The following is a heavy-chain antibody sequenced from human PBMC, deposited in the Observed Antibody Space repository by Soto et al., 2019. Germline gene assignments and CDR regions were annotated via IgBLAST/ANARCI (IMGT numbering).Heavy chain of an antibody. Sequence: QVQLVQSGAEVKNPGASVKVSCKASGYPFNTYGITWVRQAPGQGLEWMGWISAHNYNTKYAQKFQDRITVTKDTSTSTAYMEVRSLRSDDTALYYCARDPGYYHECNAQRAVDIWGQGTMVIVSS. CDR2: ISAHNYNT. J-gene: IGHJ3*02. CDR3: ARDPGYYHECNAQRAVDI. D-gene: IGHD3-22*01. V-gene: IGHV1-18*01. CDR1: GYPFNTYG.